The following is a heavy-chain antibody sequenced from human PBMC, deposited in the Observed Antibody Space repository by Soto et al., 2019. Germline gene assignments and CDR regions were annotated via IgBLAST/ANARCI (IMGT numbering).Heavy chain of an antibody. D-gene: IGHD3-16*01. V-gene: IGHV2-5*02. CDR1: GFSFSTSGVG. CDR3: AHRIGESYYAY. CDR2: IYWDDTK. J-gene: IGHJ4*02. Sequence: QITLKESGPTVVKPTQTLTLTCTFSGFSFSTSGVGVGWIRQPPGKALEWLALIYWDDTKRYSPSLKSRLTITKGTSKNQVVLTMTSMDPVDTATYYCAHRIGESYYAYWGQGALITVSS.